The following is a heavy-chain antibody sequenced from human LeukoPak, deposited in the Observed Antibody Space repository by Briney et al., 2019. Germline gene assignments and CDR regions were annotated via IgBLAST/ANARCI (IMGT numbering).Heavy chain of an antibody. D-gene: IGHD4-17*01. CDR3: AKISLVYGDNDAFDI. CDR2: INHNGNVN. Sequence: QPGGSLRLSCAASGFTFSSYWMNWARQAPGKGLEWVASINHNGNVNYYVDSVKGRFTISRDNAKNSLYLQMNSLRAEDTALYYCAKISLVYGDNDAFDIWGQGTMVTVSS. J-gene: IGHJ3*02. CDR1: GFTFSSYW. V-gene: IGHV3-7*03.